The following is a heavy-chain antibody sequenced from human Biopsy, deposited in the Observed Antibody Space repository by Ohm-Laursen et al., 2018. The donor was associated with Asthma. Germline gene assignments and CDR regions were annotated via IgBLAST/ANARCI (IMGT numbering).Heavy chain of an antibody. V-gene: IGHV3-9*01. CDR3: AKGEWELLEANFDY. D-gene: IGHD1-26*01. Sequence: SLRLSCSASGFTFDDYSMHWVRQAPGKGLEWVSGISWNSGSIGYADSVKGRFTISRDNAKNSLYLQMNSLRAEDTALYYCAKGEWELLEANFDYWGQGTLVTVSS. CDR2: ISWNSGSI. CDR1: GFTFDDYS. J-gene: IGHJ4*02.